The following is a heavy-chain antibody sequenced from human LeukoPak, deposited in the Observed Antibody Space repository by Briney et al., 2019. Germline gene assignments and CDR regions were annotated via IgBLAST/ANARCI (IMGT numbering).Heavy chain of an antibody. D-gene: IGHD6-6*01. Sequence: PGRSLRLSCAASGFTFDDYSMHWVRQAPGKGLEWVSGISWNSGSIGYADSVKGRFTISRDNAKNSLYLQMNSLRAEDTALYYCAKDIWGGYSSSYGVFYYWGQGNLVTVSS. CDR2: ISWNSGSI. J-gene: IGHJ4*02. V-gene: IGHV3-9*01. CDR1: GFTFDDYS. CDR3: AKDIWGGYSSSYGVFYY.